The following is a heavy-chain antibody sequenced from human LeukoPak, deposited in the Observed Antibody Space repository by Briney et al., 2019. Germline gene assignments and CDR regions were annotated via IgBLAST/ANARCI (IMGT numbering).Heavy chain of an antibody. V-gene: IGHV5-51*01. CDR1: GYSFTSYW. CDR3: ARRGYSPAGAYYYYMDV. CDR2: IYPGDSDT. Sequence: GESLKISCKGSGYSFTSYWIGWVRQMPGKGLEWMGIIYPGDSDTRYSPSFQGQVTISADKSISTAYLQWSSLKASDTAMYYCARRGYSPAGAYYYYMDVWGKGTTVTVSS. J-gene: IGHJ6*03. D-gene: IGHD6-13*01.